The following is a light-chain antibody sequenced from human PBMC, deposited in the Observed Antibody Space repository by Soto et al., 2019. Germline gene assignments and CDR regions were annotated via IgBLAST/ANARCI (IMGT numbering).Light chain of an antibody. J-gene: IGKJ2*01. CDR1: QSVSSN. CDR3: QQYNNCPPVYP. V-gene: IGKV3-15*01. Sequence: EIVMTQSPATLSVSPGERATLSCRASQSVSSNLAWYQQKPGQAPRLLSFGASTRATGIPARFSGSGSGTEFTLTISSLQSEDFAVSYCQQYNNCPPVYPFGQGTKLEIK. CDR2: GAS.